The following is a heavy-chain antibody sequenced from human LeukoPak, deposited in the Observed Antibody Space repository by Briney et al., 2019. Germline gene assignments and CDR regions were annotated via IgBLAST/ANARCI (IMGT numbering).Heavy chain of an antibody. CDR2: IWYDGSNK. Sequence: PGRSLRLSCAASGFTFSSYGMHWVRQAPGKGLEWVAVIWYDGSNKYYADSVKGRFTISRDNSKNALYLQMNSLRAEDTAVYYCARDDDSSGYYPDYWGQGTLVTVSS. D-gene: IGHD3-22*01. V-gene: IGHV3-33*01. CDR1: GFTFSSYG. CDR3: ARDDDSSGYYPDY. J-gene: IGHJ4*02.